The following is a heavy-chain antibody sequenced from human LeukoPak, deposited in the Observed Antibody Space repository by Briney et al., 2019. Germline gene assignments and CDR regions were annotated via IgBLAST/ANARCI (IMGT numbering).Heavy chain of an antibody. J-gene: IGHJ4*02. D-gene: IGHD3-9*01. CDR1: GGSFSGYY. V-gene: IGHV4-34*01. Sequence: SETLSLTCAVYGGSFSGYYWSWIRQPPGKGLEWIGEINHSGSTNYNPSLKSRVTISVDTSKNQFSLKLSSVTAADTAVYYCARSWGDILTHTAFDYWGQGTLVTVSS. CDR3: ARSWGDILTHTAFDY. CDR2: INHSGST.